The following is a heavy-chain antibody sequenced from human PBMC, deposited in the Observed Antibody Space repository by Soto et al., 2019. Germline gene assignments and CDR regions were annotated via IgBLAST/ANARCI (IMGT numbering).Heavy chain of an antibody. CDR2: IYYSGST. J-gene: IGHJ4*02. Sequence: SETLSLTCTVSGGSISSDDYYWSWIRQPPGKGLEWIGYIYYSGSTYYNPSLKSRLTISLDTSKNQFSLKLSSVTAADTAVYYCASQHYYDSSGYYVGYWGQGTLVTVSS. D-gene: IGHD3-22*01. V-gene: IGHV4-30-4*01. CDR1: GGSISSDDYY. CDR3: ASQHYYDSSGYYVGY.